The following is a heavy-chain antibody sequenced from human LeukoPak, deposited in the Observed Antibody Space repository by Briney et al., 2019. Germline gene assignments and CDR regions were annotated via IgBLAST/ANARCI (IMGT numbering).Heavy chain of an antibody. CDR2: IYTSGST. D-gene: IGHD3-10*01. J-gene: IGHJ3*02. CDR1: GGSISSYY. Sequence: PSETLSLTCTVSGGSISSYYWSWIRQPAGKGLEWIGRIYTSGSTNYNPSLKSRVTMSVDTSKNQFSLKLSSVTAADTAVYYCARDFHVLLWFGELLPSLSDAFDIWGQGTMVTVSS. CDR3: ARDFHVLLWFGELLPSLSDAFDI. V-gene: IGHV4-4*07.